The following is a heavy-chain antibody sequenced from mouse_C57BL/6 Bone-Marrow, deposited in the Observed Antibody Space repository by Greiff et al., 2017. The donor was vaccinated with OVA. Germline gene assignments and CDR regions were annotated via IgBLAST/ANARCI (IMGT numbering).Heavy chain of an antibody. Sequence: EVQLQQSGPELVKPGASVKISCKASGYTFTDYYMNWVKQSHGKSLEWIGDINPNNGGTSYNQKFKGKATLTVDKSSSTAYMELRSLTSEDSAVYYCARKGNPLYAMDYWGQGTSGTVSS. CDR3: ARKGNPLYAMDY. J-gene: IGHJ4*01. CDR1: GYTFTDYY. V-gene: IGHV1-26*01. CDR2: INPNNGGT. D-gene: IGHD2-1*01.